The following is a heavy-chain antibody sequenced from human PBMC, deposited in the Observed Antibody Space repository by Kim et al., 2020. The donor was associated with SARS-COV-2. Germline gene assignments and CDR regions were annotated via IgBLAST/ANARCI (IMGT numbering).Heavy chain of an antibody. CDR3: ARARGGFVFDY. CDR2: T. D-gene: IGHD5-12*01. J-gene: IGHJ4*02. Sequence: TTYADSVKGRFTISRDNAKNTLYLQMNSLRAEDTAVFYCARARGGFVFDYWGQGILVTVSS. V-gene: IGHV3-74*01.